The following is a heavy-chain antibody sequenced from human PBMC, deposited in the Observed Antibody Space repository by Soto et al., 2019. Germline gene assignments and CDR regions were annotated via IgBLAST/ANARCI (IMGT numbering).Heavy chain of an antibody. CDR2: ISPYSGET. D-gene: IGHD6-19*01. V-gene: IGHV1-18*04. CDR1: GYTFTSYG. Sequence: GPVKGSRKASGYTFTSYGIVWVRQAPGQGLEWMGWISPYSGETRYAEKFQDRVTLTTDTSTKTAYMDLRNLKSDDTAVYWCARGPVAVSDFWG. CDR3: ARGPVAVSDF. J-gene: IGHJ4*01.